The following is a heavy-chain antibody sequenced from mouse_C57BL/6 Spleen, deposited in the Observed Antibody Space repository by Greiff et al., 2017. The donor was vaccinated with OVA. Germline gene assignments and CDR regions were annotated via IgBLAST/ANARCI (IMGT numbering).Heavy chain of an antibody. CDR2: IDPANGNT. V-gene: IGHV14-3*01. Sequence: VHVKQSVAELVRPGASVKLSCTASGFNIKNTYMHWVKQRPEQGLEWIGRIDPANGNTKYAPKFQGKATITADTSCNTAYLQLSSLTSEDTAIYYCARTHYYGSSLYYYAMDYWGQGTSVTVSS. CDR3: ARTHYYGSSLYYYAMDY. D-gene: IGHD1-1*01. J-gene: IGHJ4*01. CDR1: GFNIKNTY.